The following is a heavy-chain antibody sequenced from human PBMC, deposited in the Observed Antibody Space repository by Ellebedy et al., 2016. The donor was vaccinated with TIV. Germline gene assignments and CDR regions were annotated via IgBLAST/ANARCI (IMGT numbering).Heavy chain of an antibody. Sequence: GGSLRLXXAASGFTFDDYAMHWVRQAPGKGLEWVSGISWNSGSIGYADSVKGRFTISRDNAKNSLYLQMNSLRAEDTALYYCAKGYGDYVHDAFDIWGQGTMVTVSS. J-gene: IGHJ3*02. CDR2: ISWNSGSI. CDR1: GFTFDDYA. D-gene: IGHD4-17*01. CDR3: AKGYGDYVHDAFDI. V-gene: IGHV3-9*01.